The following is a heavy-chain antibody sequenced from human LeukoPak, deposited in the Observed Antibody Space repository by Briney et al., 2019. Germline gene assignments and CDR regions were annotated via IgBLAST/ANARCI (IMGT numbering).Heavy chain of an antibody. CDR1: GFTFSSYA. CDR3: ARRLVRGSGWYPDY. CDR2: ISYDGSNR. Sequence: PGRSLRLSCAASGFTFSSYAMHWVRQAPGKGLEWVAVISYDGSNRYYADSVKGRFTISRDNSKNTLYLQMNSLRAEDTAVYYCARRLVRGSGWYPDYWGQGTLVSLSS. D-gene: IGHD6-19*01. V-gene: IGHV3-30-3*01. J-gene: IGHJ4*02.